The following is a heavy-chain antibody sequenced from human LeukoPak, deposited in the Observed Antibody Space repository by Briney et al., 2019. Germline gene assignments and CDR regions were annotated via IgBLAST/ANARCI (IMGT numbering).Heavy chain of an antibody. CDR2: IIPIFGTA. CDR1: GGTFSSYT. Sequence: SVKVSCKASGGTFSSYTISWVRQAPGQGLEWMGGIIPIFGTANYAQKFQGRVTITADESTTTAYMELSSLRSEDTAVYYCARGKYCSSTSCYEGFDPWGQGTLVTVSS. V-gene: IGHV1-69*01. D-gene: IGHD2-2*01. J-gene: IGHJ5*02. CDR3: ARGKYCSSTSCYEGFDP.